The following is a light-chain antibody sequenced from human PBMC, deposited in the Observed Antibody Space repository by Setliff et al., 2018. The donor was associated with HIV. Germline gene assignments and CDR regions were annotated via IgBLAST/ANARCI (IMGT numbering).Light chain of an antibody. Sequence: QSVLAQPRSVSGSPGQSVTISCTGTSRDIGAYNYVSWYQQHPDKAPNLIIYDVSRRPSGVPDRFSGSKSGNTASLTISGLQAEDEADYYCSSYAGTFTLYALGTGTKVTVL. CDR2: DVS. CDR1: SRDIGAYNY. J-gene: IGLJ1*01. CDR3: SSYAGTFTLYA. V-gene: IGLV2-11*01.